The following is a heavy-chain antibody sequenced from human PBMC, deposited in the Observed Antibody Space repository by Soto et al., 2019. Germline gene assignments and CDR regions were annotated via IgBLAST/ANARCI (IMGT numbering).Heavy chain of an antibody. Sequence: GGSLRLSCAASGFTFSSYAMSWVRQAPGKGLEWVSAISGSGGSTYYADSVKGRFTISRDNSKNTLYLQMNSLRAEDTAVYYCAKAHDGNFACLFTDFDYWGQGTLVTVSS. V-gene: IGHV3-23*01. CDR1: GFTFSSYA. D-gene: IGHD3-9*01. CDR2: ISGSGGST. CDR3: AKAHDGNFACLFTDFDY. J-gene: IGHJ4*02.